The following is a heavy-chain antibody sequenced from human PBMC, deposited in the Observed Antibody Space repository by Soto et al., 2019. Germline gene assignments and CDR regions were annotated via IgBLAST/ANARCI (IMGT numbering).Heavy chain of an antibody. CDR3: AKDLPGGSRRYDRFDP. D-gene: IGHD2-15*01. Sequence: QVQLVESGGGVVQPGRSLRLSCAASGFTFSLYGIHWVRQAPGKGLEWLAVISHDGSTKYYADSVKGRFTVSRDNSKNSVYLQMNSLRAEDTAIYYCAKDLPGGSRRYDRFDPWGLGTSVIVS. CDR2: ISHDGSTK. J-gene: IGHJ5*02. V-gene: IGHV3-30*18. CDR1: GFTFSLYG.